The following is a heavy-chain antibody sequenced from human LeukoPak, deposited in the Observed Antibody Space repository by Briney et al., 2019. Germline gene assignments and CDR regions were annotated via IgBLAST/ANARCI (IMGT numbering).Heavy chain of an antibody. CDR2: ISSSSSYI. J-gene: IGHJ4*02. CDR3: ARGYNWNYDY. Sequence: PGGSLRLFCAASGFTFASYGMSWVRQAPGKGLEWVSSISSSSSYIYYADSVKGRFTISRDNAKNSLYLEMNSLRAEDTAVYYCARGYNWNYDYWGQGTLVTVSS. D-gene: IGHD1-7*01. V-gene: IGHV3-21*01. CDR1: GFTFASYG.